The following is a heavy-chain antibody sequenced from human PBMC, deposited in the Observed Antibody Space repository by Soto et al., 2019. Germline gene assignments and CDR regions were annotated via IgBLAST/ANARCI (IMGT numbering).Heavy chain of an antibody. V-gene: IGHV4-59*01. CDR1: SGSISSYY. J-gene: IGHJ6*03. Sequence: QVQLQESGPGLVKPSETLSLTCTVSSGSISSYYWSWIRHPPGKGLEWIGYIYYSGSTNYNPSLKSRVTISVDTSKKQFSLKLSSVTAADTAVYYCARGGPGYSYPVVYYYMDVWGKGTTVTVSS. CDR2: IYYSGST. D-gene: IGHD5-18*01. CDR3: ARGGPGYSYPVVYYYMDV.